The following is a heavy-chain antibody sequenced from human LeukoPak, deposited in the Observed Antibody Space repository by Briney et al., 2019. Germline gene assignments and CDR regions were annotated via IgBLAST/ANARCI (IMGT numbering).Heavy chain of an antibody. Sequence: GGSLRLSCAASGFTFSSYAMSWVRQAPGKGLEWVSAISGSGGSTYYADSVKGRFTISRDNSKNTLYLQMNSPRAEDTAVYYCAKDPTEYYDSSGYRYFDYWGQGTLVTVSS. V-gene: IGHV3-23*01. CDR1: GFTFSSYA. J-gene: IGHJ4*02. CDR3: AKDPTEYYDSSGYRYFDY. CDR2: ISGSGGST. D-gene: IGHD3-22*01.